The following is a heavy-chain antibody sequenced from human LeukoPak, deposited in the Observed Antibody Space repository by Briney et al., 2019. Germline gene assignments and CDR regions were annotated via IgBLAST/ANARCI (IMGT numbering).Heavy chain of an antibody. Sequence: GATVSLSYTSSGGTFNIYAISWVPRAPGQGLEWMGRIIPILGIANYAQKFQGRVTITADKSTSTAYMELSSLRSEDTSVYDCARDNGEPPSYWGQGTLVTVSS. J-gene: IGHJ4*02. CDR2: IIPILGIA. V-gene: IGHV1-69*04. D-gene: IGHD4-17*01. CDR1: GGTFNIYA. CDR3: ARDNGEPPSY.